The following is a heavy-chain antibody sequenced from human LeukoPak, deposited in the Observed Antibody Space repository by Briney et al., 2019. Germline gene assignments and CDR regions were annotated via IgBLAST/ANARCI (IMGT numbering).Heavy chain of an antibody. Sequence: SGTLSLTCAVSGGSISSSNWWSWVRQPPGKGLEWIGYIYHSGSTYYNPSLKSRVTISVDRSKNQFSLKLSSVTAADTAVYYCARVPTYYYGSGSYWFDPWGQGTLVTVSS. CDR3: ARVPTYYYGSGSYWFDP. CDR2: IYHSGST. J-gene: IGHJ5*02. D-gene: IGHD3-10*01. CDR1: GGSISSSNW. V-gene: IGHV4-4*02.